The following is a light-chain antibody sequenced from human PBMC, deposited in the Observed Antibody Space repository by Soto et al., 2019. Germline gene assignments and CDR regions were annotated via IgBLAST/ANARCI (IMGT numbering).Light chain of an antibody. CDR3: QQYGSSPLT. J-gene: IGKJ4*01. CDR1: QSVTSTY. Sequence: EIVLTQSPGTLSLSPGERATLSCRASQSVTSTYLAWYQQKPGQAPRLLIYGASNRATGIPDRLTGRGSGTDFTLTISRLEPEDFAVYYCQQYGSSPLTFGGGTKVEIK. V-gene: IGKV3-20*01. CDR2: GAS.